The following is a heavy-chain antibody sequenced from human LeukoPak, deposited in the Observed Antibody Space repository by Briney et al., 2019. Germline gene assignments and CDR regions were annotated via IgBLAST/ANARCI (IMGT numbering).Heavy chain of an antibody. Sequence: SETLSLTCTVSGGSISTYYWNWIRQPPGKGLEWIGYIYHSGSTNYNPSLQSRVTISVDTSKNQFSLNLNSVTAADTAVYYCARLFHPALSGNYPFDYWGQGTLVTVSS. D-gene: IGHD1-26*01. J-gene: IGHJ4*02. CDR1: GGSISTYY. V-gene: IGHV4-59*01. CDR3: ARLFHPALSGNYPFDY. CDR2: IYHSGST.